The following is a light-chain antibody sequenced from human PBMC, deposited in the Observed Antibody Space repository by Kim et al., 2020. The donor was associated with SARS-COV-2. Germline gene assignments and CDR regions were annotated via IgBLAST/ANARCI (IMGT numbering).Light chain of an antibody. J-gene: IGKJ2*01. V-gene: IGKV1-5*03. CDR2: SAS. CDR3: QQYNTFSYN. Sequence: SPSIGDRFPITRPAPQNVRTCLAWYQTRPGNAPKLLISSASRLENGVPSRFSGIGFGTEFTLTISNLQPDDFATHYCQQYNTFSYNFGQGTKLEI. CDR1: QNVRTC.